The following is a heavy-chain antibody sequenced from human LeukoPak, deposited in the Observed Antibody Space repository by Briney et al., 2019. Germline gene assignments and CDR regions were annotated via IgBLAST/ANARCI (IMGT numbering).Heavy chain of an antibody. CDR2: FDAEDGET. Sequence: VTVSWRECGETVKRVDMGGGRQAPEKRLEWMGGFDAEDGETPIFAQKFQGRVPMTEDTSTDTAYMELSSLRSEDTAVYYCATGTIYCSSCSDDYWGQGTLVTVSS. V-gene: IGHV1-24*01. D-gene: IGHD2-2*01. CDR3: ATGTIYCSSCSDDY. CDR1: GETVKRVD. J-gene: IGHJ4*02.